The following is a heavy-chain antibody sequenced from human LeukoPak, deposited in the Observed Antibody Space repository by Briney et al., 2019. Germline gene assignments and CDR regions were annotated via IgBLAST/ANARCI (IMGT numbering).Heavy chain of an antibody. CDR2: ISGSGGST. CDR3: AKVYYDSSGYQSGYGY. Sequence: GGSLRLSCAASGFTFSSYAMSWVRQAPGKGLEWVSAISGSGGSTYYADSVKGRFTISRDNSKNTLYLQMNSLRAEDMAVYYCAKVYYDSSGYQSGYGYWGQGTLVTVSS. J-gene: IGHJ4*02. CDR1: GFTFSSYA. D-gene: IGHD3-22*01. V-gene: IGHV3-23*01.